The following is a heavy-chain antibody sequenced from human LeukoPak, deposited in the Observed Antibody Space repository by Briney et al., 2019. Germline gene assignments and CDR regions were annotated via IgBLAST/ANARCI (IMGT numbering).Heavy chain of an antibody. V-gene: IGHV3-21*01. CDR2: ISSSSSHI. D-gene: IGHD6-13*01. CDR3: TSNPPGIARDGAEYFQH. Sequence: GGYLRLSCAASGFTFSSDSMNWVRRAPGKGLEWVSSISSSSSHIYYADSVKGRFTISRDNAKNSLYLQMNSLRAEDTAVYYCTSNPPGIARDGAEYFQHWGQGTLVTVSS. CDR1: GFTFSSDS. J-gene: IGHJ1*01.